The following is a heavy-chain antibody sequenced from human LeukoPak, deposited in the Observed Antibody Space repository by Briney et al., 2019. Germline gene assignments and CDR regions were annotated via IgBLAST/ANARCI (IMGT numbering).Heavy chain of an antibody. D-gene: IGHD4-17*01. Sequence: SETLSLTCTVSGGSISSYYWNWIRQPPGKGLEWIGYIYYNDNTNYNPSLKSRVTISVDTSKNQFSLKLSSVTAADTAVYYCARHGDYVADAFDIWGQGTMVTVSS. CDR3: ARHGDYVADAFDI. CDR2: IYYNDNT. V-gene: IGHV4-59*01. J-gene: IGHJ3*02. CDR1: GGSISSYY.